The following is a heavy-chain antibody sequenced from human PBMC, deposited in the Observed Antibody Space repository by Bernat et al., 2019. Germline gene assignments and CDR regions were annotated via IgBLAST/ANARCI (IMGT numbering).Heavy chain of an antibody. CDR3: AGSGEYSSGWYCIDY. V-gene: IGHV3-7*03. CDR1: GFTFSSDW. Sequence: EVQLVESGGGLVQPGGSLRLSCAASGFTFSSDWMSWVLQAPGKGVEGVANIKQDGSEKYYVDSVKGRFTITRDNAKNSLYLQMNSLRAEDTAVYYCAGSGEYSSGWYCIDYWGQGTLVTVS. D-gene: IGHD6-19*01. CDR2: IKQDGSEK. J-gene: IGHJ4*02.